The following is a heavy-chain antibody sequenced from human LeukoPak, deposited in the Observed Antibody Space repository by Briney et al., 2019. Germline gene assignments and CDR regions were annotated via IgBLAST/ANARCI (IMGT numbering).Heavy chain of an antibody. J-gene: IGHJ4*02. V-gene: IGHV4-39*07. CDR1: GGSISSSSYY. CDR3: ARAYDSSPFDY. D-gene: IGHD3-22*01. CDR2: IYTSGST. Sequence: SETLSLTCTVSGGSISSSSYYWGWIRQPPGKGLEWIGSIYTSGSTNYNPSLKSRVTISVDTSKNQFSLKLSSVTAADTAVYYCARAYDSSPFDYWGQGTLVTVSS.